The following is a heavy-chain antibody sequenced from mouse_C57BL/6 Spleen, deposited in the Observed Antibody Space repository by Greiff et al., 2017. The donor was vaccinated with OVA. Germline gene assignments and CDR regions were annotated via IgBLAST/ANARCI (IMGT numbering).Heavy chain of an antibody. CDR1: GFSFNTYA. J-gene: IGHJ1*03. CDR3: VSELSWYFDV. V-gene: IGHV10-1*01. CDR2: IRSKSNNYAT. Sequence: DAGGGLVQPKGSLKLSCAASGFSFNTYAMNWVRQAPGKGLEWVARIRSKSNNYATYYADSVKDRFTISRDDSESMLYLQMNNLKTEDTAMYYCVSELSWYFDVWGTGTTVTVSS.